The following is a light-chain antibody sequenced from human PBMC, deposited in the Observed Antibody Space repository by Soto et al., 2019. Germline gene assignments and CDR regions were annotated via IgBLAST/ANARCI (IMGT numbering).Light chain of an antibody. J-gene: IGKJ1*01. V-gene: IGKV4-1*01. CDR1: QSVLYSPNNNNY. Sequence: DFVMTQSPDSLAVSLGERATINCKSSQSVLYSPNNNNYLSWYQQKPGQPPKLLIYWASTRESGVPDRFSGSWSGTDFTLTISSLQAEDVAVYYCHQYINAPWTFGQGTKVEIK. CDR3: HQYINAPWT. CDR2: WAS.